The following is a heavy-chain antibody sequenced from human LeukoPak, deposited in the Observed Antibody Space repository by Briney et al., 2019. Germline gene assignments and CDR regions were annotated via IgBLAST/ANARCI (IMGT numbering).Heavy chain of an antibody. CDR1: GGSFSGYY. V-gene: IGHV4-59*01. CDR3: AREIGIELWKGTGAFDI. J-gene: IGHJ3*02. D-gene: IGHD5-18*01. CDR2: IYYSGST. Sequence: SETLSLTCAVYGGSFSGYYWSWIRQPPGKGLEWIGYIYYSGSTNYNPSLKSRVTISVDTSKNQFSLKLSSVTAADTAVYYCAREIGIELWKGTGAFDIWGQGTMVTVSS.